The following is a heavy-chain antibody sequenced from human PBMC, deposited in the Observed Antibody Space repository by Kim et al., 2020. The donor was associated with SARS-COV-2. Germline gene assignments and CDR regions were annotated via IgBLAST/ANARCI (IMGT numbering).Heavy chain of an antibody. Sequence: YNPSLKSRVTISVDTSKNQFSLKLSSVTAADTAVYYCAREGIAAAGALDYWGQGTLVTVSS. V-gene: IGHV4-59*01. CDR3: AREGIAAAGALDY. D-gene: IGHD6-13*01. J-gene: IGHJ4*02.